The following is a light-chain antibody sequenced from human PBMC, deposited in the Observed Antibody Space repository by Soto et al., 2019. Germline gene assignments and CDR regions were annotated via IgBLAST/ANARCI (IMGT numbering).Light chain of an antibody. Sequence: ARVTITFQASQSISSWLAWYQQKPGKAPKLLIYDASSLESRVQSRFSGSGSGTDFTLTINSLQPEDFATYYCQQADSFPWTFGQGTKVDIK. CDR3: QQADSFPWT. CDR1: QSISSW. J-gene: IGKJ1*01. CDR2: DAS. V-gene: IGKV1-12*01.